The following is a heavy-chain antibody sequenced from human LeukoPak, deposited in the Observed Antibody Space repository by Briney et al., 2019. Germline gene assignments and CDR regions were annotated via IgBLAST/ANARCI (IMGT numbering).Heavy chain of an antibody. Sequence: GGSLRLSCAASGFSFSSYDMNWIRQAPGKGLEWVSAISGSGGSTYYADSVKGRFTISRDNSKNTLYLQMNSLRAEDTAVYYCAKDQGNYDFWSGFLYYFDYWGQGTLVTVSS. CDR2: ISGSGGST. CDR3: AKDQGNYDFWSGFLYYFDY. V-gene: IGHV3-23*01. CDR1: GFSFSSYD. D-gene: IGHD3-3*01. J-gene: IGHJ4*02.